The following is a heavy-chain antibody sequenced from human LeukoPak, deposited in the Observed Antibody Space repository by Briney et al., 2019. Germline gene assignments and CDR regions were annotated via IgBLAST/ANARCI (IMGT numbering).Heavy chain of an antibody. Sequence: ASVKVSCKASGYTFTGYYMHWVRQAPGQGLEWMGWINPNSGGTNYAQKFQGRGTMTRDTSISTAYMELSRLRSDDTAVYYCARVLYYYGSGTLDYWGQGTLVTVSS. D-gene: IGHD3-10*01. J-gene: IGHJ4*02. CDR3: ARVLYYYGSGTLDY. CDR1: GYTFTGYY. V-gene: IGHV1-2*02. CDR2: INPNSGGT.